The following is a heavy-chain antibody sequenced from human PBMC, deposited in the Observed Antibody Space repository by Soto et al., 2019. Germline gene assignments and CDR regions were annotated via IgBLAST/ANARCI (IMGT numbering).Heavy chain of an antibody. CDR3: ASLVVAATRYYDS. V-gene: IGHV4-61*01. CDR1: GASVSSGSYY. Sequence: SETLSLTCTVSGASVSSGSYYWSWIRQPPGKGLEWIGYVYYSGSTNYNSSLKSRVTISVDTSKNQFSLKLSSVTAADTAVYYCASLVVAATRYYDSCGKETLVTV. J-gene: IGHJ4*02. D-gene: IGHD2-15*01. CDR2: VYYSGST.